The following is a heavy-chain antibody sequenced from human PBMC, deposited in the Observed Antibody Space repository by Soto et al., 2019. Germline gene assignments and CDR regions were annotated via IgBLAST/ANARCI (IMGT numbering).Heavy chain of an antibody. CDR1: GFTFSSYW. V-gene: IGHV3-7*01. CDR2: IKQDGSEK. J-gene: IGHJ4*02. Sequence: EVQLVESGGGLVQPGGSLRLSCAASGFTFSSYWMSWVRQAPGKGLEWVANIKQDGSEKYYVDSVKGRFTISRDNAKNSLYLQMNSLRAEDTAVYYYARAYAGGYDYYFDYWGQGTLVTVSS. CDR3: ARAYAGGYDYYFDY. D-gene: IGHD5-12*01.